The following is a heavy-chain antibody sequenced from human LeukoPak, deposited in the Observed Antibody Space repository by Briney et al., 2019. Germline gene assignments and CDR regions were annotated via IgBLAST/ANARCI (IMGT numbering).Heavy chain of an antibody. CDR2: ISGSGGST. CDR1: GFTFSTYA. Sequence: SGGSLRLSCAASGFTFSTYAMSWVRQAPGKGLEWVSSISGSGGSTYYADSVKGRFTISRDNSKNTLYLQMNSLRAEDTAAYFCAKLLGGPSSYWGQGTLVTVSS. V-gene: IGHV3-23*01. CDR3: AKLLGGPSSY. D-gene: IGHD3-10*01. J-gene: IGHJ4*02.